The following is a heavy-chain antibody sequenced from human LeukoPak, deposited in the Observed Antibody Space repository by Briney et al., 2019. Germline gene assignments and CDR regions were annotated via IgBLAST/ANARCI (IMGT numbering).Heavy chain of an antibody. D-gene: IGHD3-10*01. Sequence: SETLSLTCSVSGGSVSSGSYYWSWIRQPPGKGLEWIGYIYYSGSTNYNPSLKSRVTISVDTSKNQFSLKLTSVTAADTAVYYCARSDYYGSGSYWGQGTLVTVSS. CDR2: IYYSGST. V-gene: IGHV4-61*01. CDR1: GGSVSSGSYY. J-gene: IGHJ4*02. CDR3: ARSDYYGSGSY.